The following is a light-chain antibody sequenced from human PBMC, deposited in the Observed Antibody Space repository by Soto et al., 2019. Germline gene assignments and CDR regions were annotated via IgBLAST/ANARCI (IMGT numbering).Light chain of an antibody. CDR3: SSYADSNNLV. CDR1: NSDVGGYNY. Sequence: QSALTQPDSVSGSPGQSITISCTGTNSDVGGYNYVSWHQQHPGRAPKLIIYEVNNRPSGVSNRFSGSKSGNTASLTISGLHPEDEADYYCSSYADSNNLVFGGGTKLTVL. CDR2: EVN. J-gene: IGLJ2*01. V-gene: IGLV2-14*01.